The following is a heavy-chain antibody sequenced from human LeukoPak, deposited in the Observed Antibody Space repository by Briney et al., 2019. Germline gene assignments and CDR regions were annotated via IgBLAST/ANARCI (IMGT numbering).Heavy chain of an antibody. D-gene: IGHD6-13*01. Sequence: PGGSLRLSCAASGFTFSSYAMSTVRQAPGKGLEWVSAISGSGGSTYYADSVKGRFTISRDNSKNTLYLQMNSLRAEDTAVYYCAKAPRAAAGTYNGMDVWGQGTTVTVSS. CDR3: AKAPRAAAGTYNGMDV. CDR2: ISGSGGST. J-gene: IGHJ6*02. CDR1: GFTFSSYA. V-gene: IGHV3-23*01.